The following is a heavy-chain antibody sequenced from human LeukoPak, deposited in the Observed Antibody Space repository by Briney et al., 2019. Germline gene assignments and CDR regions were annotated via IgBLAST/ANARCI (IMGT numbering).Heavy chain of an antibody. D-gene: IGHD1-1*01. Sequence: SETLSLTCTVSGGSISSYYWSWIRQPPGKGLEWIGYIYYSGSTNYSPSLKSRVTVSVDTSNNQFSLKLSSVTAADTAVYYCARVSWFPGTSYYYMDVWGQGTTVTVSS. CDR2: IYYSGST. J-gene: IGHJ6*03. CDR1: GGSISSYY. CDR3: ARVSWFPGTSYYYMDV. V-gene: IGHV4-59*01.